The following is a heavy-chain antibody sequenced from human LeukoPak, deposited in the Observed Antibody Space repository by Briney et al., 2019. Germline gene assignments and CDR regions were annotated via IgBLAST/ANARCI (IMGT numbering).Heavy chain of an antibody. CDR1: GFTFSSSW. J-gene: IGHJ4*02. Sequence: GGSLRLSCAASGFTFSSSWMSWLRQAPGKGLEWVAEIKEDGSAKYYVDSVKGRFTISRDNAKNSLYLQMNSLRVEDTAVYYCARDWARTGRDYWGQGTLVTVSS. CDR3: ARDWARTGRDY. V-gene: IGHV3-7*01. D-gene: IGHD3-16*01. CDR2: IKEDGSAK.